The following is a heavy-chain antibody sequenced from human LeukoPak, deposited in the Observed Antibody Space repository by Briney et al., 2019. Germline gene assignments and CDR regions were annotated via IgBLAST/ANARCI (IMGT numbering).Heavy chain of an antibody. CDR3: ASPDYYDSSGYYY. J-gene: IGHJ4*02. CDR1: GFTFSSYG. D-gene: IGHD3-22*01. CDR2: IWYDGSNK. Sequence: GRSLRLSCAASGFTFSSYGMHWVRQAPGKGLEWVAVIWYDGSNKYYADSVKGRFTISRDNSKNTLYLQMNSLRAEDTAVYYCASPDYYDSSGYYYWGQGTLVTVSS. V-gene: IGHV3-33*01.